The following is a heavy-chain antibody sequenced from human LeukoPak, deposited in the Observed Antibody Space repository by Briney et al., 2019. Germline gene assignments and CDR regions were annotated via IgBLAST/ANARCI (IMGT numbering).Heavy chain of an antibody. V-gene: IGHV4-30-2*01. D-gene: IGHD1-26*01. CDR3: ARGYRSRPFQH. Sequence: KASQTLSLTCTVSGGSISSGGYYWSWIRQPPGKGLEWIGYIYHSGSTYYNPSLKSRVTISVDRSKNQFSLKLSSVTAADTAVYYCARGYRSRPFQHWGQGTLVTVSS. J-gene: IGHJ1*01. CDR1: GGSISSGGYY. CDR2: IYHSGST.